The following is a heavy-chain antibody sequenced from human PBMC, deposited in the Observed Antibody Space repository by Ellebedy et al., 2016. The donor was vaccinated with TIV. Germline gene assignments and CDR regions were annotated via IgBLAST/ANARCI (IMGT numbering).Heavy chain of an antibody. V-gene: IGHV4-59*01. CDR1: GGSFSGYY. CDR3: ARGAGYFDY. D-gene: IGHD6-19*01. Sequence: MPSETLSLTCAVYGGSFSGYYWSWIRQPPGKGLEWIGYIYYSGSTNYNPSLKSRVTISVDTSKNQFSLKLRSVTAVDTAVYYCARGAGYFDYWGQGTLVTVSS. CDR2: IYYSGST. J-gene: IGHJ4*02.